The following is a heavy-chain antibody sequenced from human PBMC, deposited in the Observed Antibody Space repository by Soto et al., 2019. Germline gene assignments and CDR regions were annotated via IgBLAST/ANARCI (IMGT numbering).Heavy chain of an antibody. J-gene: IGHJ6*02. CDR3: ARVGCSGNFCYDGLDV. V-gene: IGHV3-11*01. CDR1: GFTFSAYY. D-gene: IGHD3-22*01. CDR2: ISKSSSTI. Sequence: QVQLVESGGGLVKPGGSLRLSCAASGFTFSAYYMTWIRQAPGKGPECISYISKSSSTIKYAESVKGRFTISRDNVKNSLSLQINILRAEDTAVYYCARVGCSGNFCYDGLDVWGQGTAVTVSS.